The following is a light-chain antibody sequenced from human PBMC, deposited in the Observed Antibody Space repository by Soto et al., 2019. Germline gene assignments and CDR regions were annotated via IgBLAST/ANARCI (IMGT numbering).Light chain of an antibody. J-gene: IGLJ2*01. CDR2: DVS. CDR3: SSYTSSSPA. CDR1: SSDVGGYNY. V-gene: IGLV2-14*01. Sequence: QSALTQPASVSGSPGQSITISCTGTSSDVGGYNYVSWYQQHPGKAPKLMIYDVSNRPSGVSNRFSGSKSGNTAFLTISGLQAEDEADYYCSSYTSSSPAFGGGTKLTVL.